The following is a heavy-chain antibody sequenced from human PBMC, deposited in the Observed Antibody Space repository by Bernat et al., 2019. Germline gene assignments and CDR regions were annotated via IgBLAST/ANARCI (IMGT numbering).Heavy chain of an antibody. Sequence: QVQLVESGGGVVQPGRSLRLSCAAPGFTFSSYAMHWVRQAPGKGLEWVAVISYDGSNKYYADSVKGRFTISRDNAKNSLYLQMNSLRAEDTALYYCEKDRGPAAYSYYGMDVWGQGTTVTVSS. CDR3: EKDRGPAAYSYYGMDV. J-gene: IGHJ6*02. CDR2: ISYDGSNK. V-gene: IGHV3-30-3*01. CDR1: GFTFSSYA.